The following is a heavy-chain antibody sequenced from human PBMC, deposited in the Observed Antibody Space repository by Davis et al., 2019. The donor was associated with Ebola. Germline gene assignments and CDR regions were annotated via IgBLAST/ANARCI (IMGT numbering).Heavy chain of an antibody. J-gene: IGHJ1*01. CDR2: ISGYGGST. Sequence: GESLKISCAASGFTFSSYAMSWVRQAPGKGLEWVSSISGYGGSTYYADSVKGRFTISRDNSKNTLYLQMNSLRAEDTAVYYCAKEAGEPVLSFAEHLQNWGQGTLVTVSS. CDR3: AKEAGEPVLSFAEHLQN. D-gene: IGHD3-16*02. CDR1: GFTFSSYA. V-gene: IGHV3-23*01.